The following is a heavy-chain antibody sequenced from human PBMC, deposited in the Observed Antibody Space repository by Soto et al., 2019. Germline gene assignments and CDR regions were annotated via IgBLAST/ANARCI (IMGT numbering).Heavy chain of an antibody. CDR1: GFTFSSYS. J-gene: IGHJ4*02. D-gene: IGHD1-1*01. CDR3: SRGWTTPDY. CDR2: ISTTSDYI. V-gene: IGHV3-21*01. Sequence: EVQLVESGGGLVKPGGSLGLSCVASGFTFSSYSMNWVRQAPVKGLEWVSSISTTSDYIHYADSVKGRFTISRDNAKNSLYLQMSSLSVDDTAIYYCSRGWTTPDYWGQGILVTVSS.